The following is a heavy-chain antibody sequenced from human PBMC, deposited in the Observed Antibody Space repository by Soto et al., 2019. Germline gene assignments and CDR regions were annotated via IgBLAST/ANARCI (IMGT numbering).Heavy chain of an antibody. D-gene: IGHD1-1*01. V-gene: IGHV4-39*01. CDR3: ARQRPPVLRRQPDAFDI. CDR2: VYTSGST. CDR1: GGSISNSYY. J-gene: IGHJ3*02. Sequence: QLQLQASGPGLVKPSETLSLTCSVSGGSISNSYYWGWIRQPPGKGPEWIGSVYTSGSTYHNPSLKSRVSMSVDTTKTQFSLKLTSLTDADTAVYYCARQRPPVLRRQPDAFDIWGPGIVVIVSS.